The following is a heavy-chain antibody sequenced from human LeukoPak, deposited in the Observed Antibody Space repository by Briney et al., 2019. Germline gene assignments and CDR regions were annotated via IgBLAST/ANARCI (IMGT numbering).Heavy chain of an antibody. D-gene: IGHD3-3*01. Sequence: GGSLRLSCAASGFTFSSCWMSWVRQAPGKGLEWVANIKQDGSEKYYVDSVKGRFTISRDNAKNSLYLQMNSLRAEDTAVYYCARYDFWSGYHPDYWGQGTLVTVSS. CDR3: ARYDFWSGYHPDY. V-gene: IGHV3-7*01. CDR1: GFTFSSCW. J-gene: IGHJ4*02. CDR2: IKQDGSEK.